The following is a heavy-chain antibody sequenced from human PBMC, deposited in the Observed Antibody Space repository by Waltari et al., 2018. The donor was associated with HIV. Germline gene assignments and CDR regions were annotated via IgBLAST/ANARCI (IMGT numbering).Heavy chain of an antibody. CDR1: GFSVSNHW. CDR2: LNSDGRSR. J-gene: IGHJ4*02. D-gene: IGHD2-15*01. V-gene: IGHV3-74*01. Sequence: VQLVESGGGSIKTGGSLRLSCTASGFSVSNHWMDWVRQGPGKGLVWVARLNSDGRSRNYADAVKGRFVISRDNARNTVYRQLNSLRVEDTAMYFCARASHYIEFSTFDGDYYFDVWGRGTRVAVSS. CDR3: ARASHYIEFSTFDGDYYFDV.